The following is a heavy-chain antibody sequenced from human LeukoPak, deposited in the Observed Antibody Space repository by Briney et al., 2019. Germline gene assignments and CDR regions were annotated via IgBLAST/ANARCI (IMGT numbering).Heavy chain of an antibody. Sequence: ASVRVSCKASGYTFTSYGISWVRQAPGQGLEWMGWISAYNGNTNYAQKLQGRVTMTTDTSTSTAYMELRSLRSDDTAVYYCARALQGWYVKPHDFDYWGQGTLVTVSS. CDR3: ARALQGWYVKPHDFDY. D-gene: IGHD6-19*01. CDR1: GYTFTSYG. CDR2: ISAYNGNT. J-gene: IGHJ4*02. V-gene: IGHV1-18*01.